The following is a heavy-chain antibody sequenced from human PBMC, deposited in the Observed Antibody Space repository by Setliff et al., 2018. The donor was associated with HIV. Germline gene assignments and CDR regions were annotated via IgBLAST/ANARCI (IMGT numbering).Heavy chain of an antibody. CDR3: ARELAASGLGYFDS. CDR2: ILSTGERT. Sequence: GSLRLSCAASGFTFSNYAMSWVRQAPGEGLEWVSAILSTGERTFYADSVKGRFTTSRDNSKNTVYLQMNSLRAEDTAEYYCARELAASGLGYFDSWGRGILVTVSS. CDR1: GFTFSNYA. J-gene: IGHJ4*02. V-gene: IGHV3-23*01. D-gene: IGHD3-22*01.